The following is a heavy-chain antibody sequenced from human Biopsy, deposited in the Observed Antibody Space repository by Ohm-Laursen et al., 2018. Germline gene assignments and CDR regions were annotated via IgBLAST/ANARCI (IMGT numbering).Heavy chain of an antibody. D-gene: IGHD3-22*01. J-gene: IGHJ5*02. CDR2: IFYRGSP. CDR1: GGSISNNNYY. V-gene: IGHV4-39*01. CDR3: ARDYDTSGYYYVS. Sequence: TLSLTCTVSGGSISNNNYYWGWIRQPPGKGLEWIGSIFYRGSPHYKPPLKSRVNISVDTSKNQFSLKLNSVTAADTAVYYCARDYDTSGYYYVSWGQGTLVTVSS.